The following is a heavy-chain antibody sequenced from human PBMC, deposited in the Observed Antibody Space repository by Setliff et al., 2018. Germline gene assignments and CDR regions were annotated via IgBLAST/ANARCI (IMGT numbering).Heavy chain of an antibody. CDR1: GFTFSRYW. Sequence: LRLSCAASGFTFSRYWMSWVRQAPGKGLEWVANIKQDGSEKYYVDSVKGRFTISRDNAKNSLYLQMNSLRAEDTAVYYCARDHAYGSRFYYYYGMDVWGQGTTVTVSS. CDR2: IKQDGSEK. D-gene: IGHD3-10*01. CDR3: ARDHAYGSRFYYYYGMDV. J-gene: IGHJ6*02. V-gene: IGHV3-7*01.